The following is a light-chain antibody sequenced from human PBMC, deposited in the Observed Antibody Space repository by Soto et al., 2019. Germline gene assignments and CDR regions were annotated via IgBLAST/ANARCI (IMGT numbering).Light chain of an antibody. CDR2: LNSDGSH. J-gene: IGLJ2*01. V-gene: IGLV4-69*01. CDR3: QTWGTGTHVV. Sequence: QTVVTQPPSASASLGASVRLTCTLSSGHSSYAIAWHQQQPEKGPRYLMKLNSDGSHTKGDGIPDRFSGSSSGAERHLTISSLQSEDEADYYCQTWGTGTHVVFGGGTKLTVL. CDR1: SGHSSYA.